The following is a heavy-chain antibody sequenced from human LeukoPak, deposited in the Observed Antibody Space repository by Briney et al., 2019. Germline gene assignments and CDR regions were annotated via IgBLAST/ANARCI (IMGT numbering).Heavy chain of an antibody. CDR3: AKTLFSSYGDYLLGD. Sequence: PGGSLRLSCAVSGFTFSSYSFNWVRQAPGKGLEWVSAISGNGGSTYYADSVKGRFTISRDSFENSLDLQMNSLRAEDTAVYYCAKTLFSSYGDYLLGDWGQGTLVTVSS. CDR1: GFTFSSYS. J-gene: IGHJ4*02. V-gene: IGHV3-23*01. D-gene: IGHD4-17*01. CDR2: ISGNGGST.